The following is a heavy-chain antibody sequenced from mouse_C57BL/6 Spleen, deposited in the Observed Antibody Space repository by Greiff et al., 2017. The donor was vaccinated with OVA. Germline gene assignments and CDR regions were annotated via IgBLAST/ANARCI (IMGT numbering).Heavy chain of an antibody. CDR3: TTGGYYFFAY. CDR2: IDPENGDT. Sequence: EVQLQQSGAELVRPGASVKLSCTASGFNIKDDYMHWVKQRPEQGLEWIGWIDPENGDTEYASKFQGKATITADTSSNTAYLQLSSLTSEDTAVYYCTTGGYYFFAYWGQGALVTVSA. D-gene: IGHD2-3*01. CDR1: GFNIKDDY. J-gene: IGHJ3*01. V-gene: IGHV14-4*01.